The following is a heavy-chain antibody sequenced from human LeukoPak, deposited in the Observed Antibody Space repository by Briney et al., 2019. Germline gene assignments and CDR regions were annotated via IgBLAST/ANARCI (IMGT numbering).Heavy chain of an antibody. CDR1: GGSISSSNW. D-gene: IGHD1-26*01. V-gene: IGHV4-4*02. Sequence: SETLSLTCAVSGGSISSSNWWSWVRQPPGKGLEWIGYIYYSGSTNYNPSLKSRVTISVDTSKNQFSLKLSSVTAADTAVYYCAREWKWELLGGWFDPWGQGTLVTVSS. CDR3: AREWKWELLGGWFDP. CDR2: IYYSGST. J-gene: IGHJ5*02.